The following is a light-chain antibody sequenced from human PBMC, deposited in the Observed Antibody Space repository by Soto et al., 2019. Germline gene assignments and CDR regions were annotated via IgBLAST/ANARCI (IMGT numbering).Light chain of an antibody. CDR2: DTS. CDR3: QQRQYWPPIT. CDR1: QSVSSY. Sequence: EIVLTQSPGTLSLSPGERTTHSCRASQSVSSYLAWYQQKPGQAPRLLIYDTSNRATGVPARFSGSGSGTDFTLTISSLEPEDCAIYYCQQRQYWPPITFGQGRLLEIK. V-gene: IGKV3-11*01. J-gene: IGKJ5*01.